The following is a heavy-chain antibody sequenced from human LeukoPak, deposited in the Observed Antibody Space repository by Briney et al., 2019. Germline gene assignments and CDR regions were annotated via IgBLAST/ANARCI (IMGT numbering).Heavy chain of an antibody. J-gene: IGHJ4*01. CDR3: SRHRSLYFDS. CDR1: GFTFSSYW. D-gene: IGHD2-15*01. V-gene: IGHV3-49*04. Sequence: GGSLRLSCAASGFTFSSYWMSWVRQAPGKGLEWVGFIRSKTYGGTTEYAASVKGRFNISGDDSKSIAYLQMNSLEAEDTALYYCSRHRSLYFDSWGHGTLVTVSS. CDR2: IRSKTYGGTT.